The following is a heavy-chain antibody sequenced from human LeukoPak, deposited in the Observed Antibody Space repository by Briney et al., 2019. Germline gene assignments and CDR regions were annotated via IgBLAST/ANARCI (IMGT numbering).Heavy chain of an antibody. Sequence: ASVKVSCKASGYTFTSYGISWVRQAPGQGLEWMGWISAYNGNTNYAQKLQGRVTMTTDTSTSTAYMELRSLRSDDTAVYYCARPYYDFWSGSLYYYYMDAWGKGTTVTVSS. V-gene: IGHV1-18*01. D-gene: IGHD3-3*01. CDR2: ISAYNGNT. CDR3: ARPYYDFWSGSLYYYYMDA. J-gene: IGHJ6*03. CDR1: GYTFTSYG.